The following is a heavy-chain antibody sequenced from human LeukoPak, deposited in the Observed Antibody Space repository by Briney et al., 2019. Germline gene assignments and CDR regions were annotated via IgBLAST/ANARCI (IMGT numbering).Heavy chain of an antibody. CDR3: ARDAGYSSSLFLDY. CDR2: VGGSGVST. Sequence: QPGGSLRLSCAASGFTFSSYAMSWVRQAPGKGLEWVSRVGGSGVSTYYADSVKGRFTISRDNSKNTLYLQMNSLRAEDTAVYYCARDAGYSSSLFLDYWGQGTLVTVSS. J-gene: IGHJ4*02. D-gene: IGHD6-6*01. CDR1: GFTFSSYA. V-gene: IGHV3-23*01.